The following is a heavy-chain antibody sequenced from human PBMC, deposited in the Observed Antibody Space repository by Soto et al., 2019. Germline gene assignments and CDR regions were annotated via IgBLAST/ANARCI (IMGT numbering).Heavy chain of an antibody. CDR1: GGSISSYY. J-gene: IGHJ4*02. V-gene: IGHV4-59*01. D-gene: IGHD1-26*01. CDR3: ARWEDKHLYYFDY. Sequence: SETLSLTCTVSGGSISSYYWSWIRQPPGKGLEWIGYIYYSGSTKYNPSLKSRVTISVDTSKNQFSLKLSSVTAADTAVYYCARWEDKHLYYFDYWGQGTLVTVYS. CDR2: IYYSGST.